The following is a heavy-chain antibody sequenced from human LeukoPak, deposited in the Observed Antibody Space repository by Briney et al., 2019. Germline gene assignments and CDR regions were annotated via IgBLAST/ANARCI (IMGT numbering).Heavy chain of an antibody. CDR3: ARESDILAGYPFDY. CDR1: GFTVSRNY. D-gene: IGHD3-9*01. CDR2: IYSGGST. Sequence: AGSLRLSCAASGFTVSRNYMNWVRQAPGKGLEWVSVIYSGGSTYYADSVKGRFTISRDDSKKTVYLQMNSLRAEDTAVYYCARESDILAGYPFDYWGQGTLVTVSS. V-gene: IGHV3-66*01. J-gene: IGHJ4*02.